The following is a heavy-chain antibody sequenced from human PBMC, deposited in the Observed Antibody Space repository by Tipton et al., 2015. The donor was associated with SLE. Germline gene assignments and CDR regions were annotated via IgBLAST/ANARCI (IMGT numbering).Heavy chain of an antibody. V-gene: IGHV4-39*07. J-gene: IGHJ4*02. D-gene: IGHD6-19*01. CDR3: ARHHPSSIAVAGAFDY. CDR1: GGSISSSSYY. Sequence: TLSLTCTVSGGSISSSSYYWGWIRQPPGKGLEWIGSIYYSGSTYYNPSLKSRVTISVDTSKNQFSLKLSSVTAADTAVYYCARHHPSSIAVAGAFDYWGQGTLVTVSS. CDR2: IYYSGST.